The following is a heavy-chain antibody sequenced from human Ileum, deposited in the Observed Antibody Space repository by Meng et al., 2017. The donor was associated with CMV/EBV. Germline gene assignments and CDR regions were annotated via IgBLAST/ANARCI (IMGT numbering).Heavy chain of an antibody. V-gene: IGHV3-7*01. CDR2: IKQDGSER. CDR1: GFTSSCYW. Sequence: LSCAVSGFTSSCYWMSWFRQAPGKGLEWVANIKQDGSERYYVDSVKGRFTISRDNAKNSVSLLMNSLRAEDTAVYYCAGGDGWHFDSWGQGTLVTVSS. J-gene: IGHJ4*02. CDR3: AGGDGWHFDS. D-gene: IGHD2-21*02.